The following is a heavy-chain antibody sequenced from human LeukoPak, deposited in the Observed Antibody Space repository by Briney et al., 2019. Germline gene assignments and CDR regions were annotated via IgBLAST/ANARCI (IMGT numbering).Heavy chain of an antibody. CDR3: AKDGTNGRYFDY. V-gene: IGHV3-48*01. CDR1: GFTFSSYS. CDR2: ITSSSTTI. D-gene: IGHD1-26*01. Sequence: GGTLRLSCAASGFTFSSYSMNWVRQAPGKGLEWVSYITSSSTTIYYADSVKGRFTISRDNSKNTLYLQMNSLSTDDTAVYYCAKDGTNGRYFDYWGQGTLVTVSS. J-gene: IGHJ4*02.